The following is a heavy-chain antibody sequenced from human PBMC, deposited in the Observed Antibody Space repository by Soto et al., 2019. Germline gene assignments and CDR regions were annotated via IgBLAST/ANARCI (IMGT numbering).Heavy chain of an antibody. CDR3: ATSLPLSHLDFWGDYLDA. J-gene: IGHJ5*02. CDR1: GFTFSSYA. Sequence: GSLRLSCAASGFTFSSYAMSWVRQAPGKGLEWVSVISGSVGTTYYADSVKGRFTISRDNSKSTLYLQMNSLGAEDTAVYYCATSLPLSHLDFWGDYLDAWGQGTLVTVSS. V-gene: IGHV3-23*01. D-gene: IGHD3-3*01. CDR2: ISGSVGTT.